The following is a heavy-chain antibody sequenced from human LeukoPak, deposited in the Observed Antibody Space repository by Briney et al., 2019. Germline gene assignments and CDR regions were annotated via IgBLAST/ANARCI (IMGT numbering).Heavy chain of an antibody. D-gene: IGHD3-9*01. V-gene: IGHV5-51*01. Sequence: GASLKISCKGSGYSFTSYWIGWVRQMPGKGLEWMGIIYPGDSDTRYSPSFQGQVTISADKSISTAYLQWSSLKASDTAMYYCARGRYFDWQRPAYWFDPWGQGTLVTVSS. CDR1: GYSFTSYW. CDR3: ARGRYFDWQRPAYWFDP. J-gene: IGHJ5*02. CDR2: IYPGDSDT.